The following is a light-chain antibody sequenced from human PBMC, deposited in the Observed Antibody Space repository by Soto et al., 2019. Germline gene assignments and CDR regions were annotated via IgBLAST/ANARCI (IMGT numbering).Light chain of an antibody. J-gene: IGLJ1*01. Sequence: QSVLTQPRSVSGSPGQSITISCSGTSSDVGAYNLVSWYQQFPGKAPKLMIFEVSQRPSGVSSRFSGSKSGSTASLTISGLQAEDEADYYCCSFAGGRNVFGTGTKVTVL. CDR3: CSFAGGRNV. CDR2: EVS. CDR1: SSDVGAYNL. V-gene: IGLV2-23*02.